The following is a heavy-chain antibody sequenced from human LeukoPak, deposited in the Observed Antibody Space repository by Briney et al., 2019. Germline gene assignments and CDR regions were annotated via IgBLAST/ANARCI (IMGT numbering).Heavy chain of an antibody. CDR1: GFAFSTYN. CDR3: ARVAAGYSVNYFDY. D-gene: IGHD4-23*01. Sequence: GGSLRLSCAASGFAFSTYNMNWVRQAPGKGLEWVSYISTGSSTTYYADSVKGRFTISRDNVENSLYLQMNSLRDEDTAVYYCARVAAGYSVNYFDYWGQGTLVTVSS. J-gene: IGHJ4*02. V-gene: IGHV3-48*02. CDR2: ISTGSSTT.